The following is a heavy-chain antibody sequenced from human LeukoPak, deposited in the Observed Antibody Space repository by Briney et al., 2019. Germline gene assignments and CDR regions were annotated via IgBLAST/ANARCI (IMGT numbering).Heavy chain of an antibody. CDR2: IYPGDSDT. D-gene: IGHD3-10*01. CDR1: GYSFTNYW. CDR3: ASLYYYASGSPFDY. Sequence: GESLKISCKGSGYSFTNYWIGWVRQMPGKGLGWMGIIYPGDSDTRYSPSFQGQVTISADKSISTAYLQRSSLKASDTAMYYCASLYYYASGSPFDYWGQGTLVTVSS. V-gene: IGHV5-51*01. J-gene: IGHJ4*02.